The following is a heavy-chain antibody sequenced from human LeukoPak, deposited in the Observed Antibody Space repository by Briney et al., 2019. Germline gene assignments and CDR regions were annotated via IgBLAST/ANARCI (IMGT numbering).Heavy chain of an antibody. V-gene: IGHV1-3*01. CDR1: GYTFTSYA. J-gene: IGHJ4*02. D-gene: IGHD4/OR15-4a*01. CDR3: ARELTDYYYFDY. CDR2: INAGNGNT. Sequence: ASVKVSCKASGYTFTSYAMHWVRQAPGQRLEWMGWINAGNGNTKYSQKFQGRVTITADKSTSTAYMELSSLRSEDTAVYYCARELTDYYYFDYWGQGTLVTVSS.